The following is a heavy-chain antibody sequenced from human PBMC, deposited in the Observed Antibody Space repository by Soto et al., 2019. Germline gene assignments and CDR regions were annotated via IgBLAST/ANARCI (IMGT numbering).Heavy chain of an antibody. J-gene: IGHJ4*02. CDR1: GFTCSGDW. CDR3: SRAPYSNAWYRFDL. V-gene: IGHV3-7*03. D-gene: IGHD4-4*01. Sequence: QLVESGGGLVQPGGSLRLSCEASGFTCSGDWMSWVRQAPGKGLEWVADIKHDGSVQYYVDSVKGRFTISRDNAKKLLYLQMNGLRAEDTALYYCSRAPYSNAWYRFDLWGQGTLVTVSS. CDR2: IKHDGSVQ.